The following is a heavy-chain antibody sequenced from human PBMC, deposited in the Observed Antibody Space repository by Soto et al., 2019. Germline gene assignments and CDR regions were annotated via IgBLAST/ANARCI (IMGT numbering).Heavy chain of an antibody. Sequence: SETLSLTCTVSGGSIISGGYHWSLIRQHPGKGLEWIGYIYNIGSTYYNPSLKSRVTISVDTSKNQFSLKVTSVTAADTAVYYCAVTTGDCTNGVCYSFDYWGQGTLVTVSS. CDR3: AVTTGDCTNGVCYSFDY. CDR1: GGSIISGGYH. J-gene: IGHJ4*02. V-gene: IGHV4-31*03. D-gene: IGHD2-8*01. CDR2: IYNIGST.